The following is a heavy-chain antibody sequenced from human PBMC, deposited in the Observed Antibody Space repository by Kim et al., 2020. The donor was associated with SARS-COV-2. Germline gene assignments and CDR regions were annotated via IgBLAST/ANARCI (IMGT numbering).Heavy chain of an antibody. D-gene: IGHD3-10*01. CDR3: ARSTGSFGGGYDAFDM. CDR2: IDRDGSRT. V-gene: IGHV3-74*01. CDR1: GFTFRNYW. Sequence: GGSLRLSCGASGFTFRNYWIHWVRQAPGKGLVWVSRIDRDGSRTNYADSVKGRFTISRDNAKNTLYLQMNSLRADDTAVYYCARSTGSFGGGYDAFDMWGQGTMVTVSS. J-gene: IGHJ3*02.